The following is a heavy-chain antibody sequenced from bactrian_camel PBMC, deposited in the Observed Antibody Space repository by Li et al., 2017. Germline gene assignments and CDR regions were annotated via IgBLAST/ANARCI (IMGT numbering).Heavy chain of an antibody. Sequence: HVQLVESGGGSAQAGGSLRLSCAASGYTDSRYYMGWFRQTPGTEREGVAAIDSDGRTSYTDSVKGRFTISKDNAKNTLYLQMNNLKPEDTAMYYCAADGLSGSGVVGVPYYTYSGQGTQVTVS. CDR2: IDSDGRT. J-gene: IGHJ4*01. CDR1: GYTDSRYY. D-gene: IGHD2*01. V-gene: IGHV3S55*01. CDR3: AADGLSGSGVVGVPYYTY.